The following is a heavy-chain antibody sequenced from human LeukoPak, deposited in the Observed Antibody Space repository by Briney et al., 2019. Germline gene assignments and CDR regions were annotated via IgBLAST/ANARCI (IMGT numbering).Heavy chain of an antibody. Sequence: GWSLRLSCAASGFTFSSYSMNWVRQAPGKGLEWVSSISSSSSYIYYPDSVKGRFTISRDNAKNSLYLQMNSLRAEDTAVYYCARRSTNWFDPWGQGTLVTVSS. V-gene: IGHV3-21*01. CDR3: ARRSTNWFDP. CDR1: GFTFSSYS. CDR2: ISSSSSYI. J-gene: IGHJ5*02.